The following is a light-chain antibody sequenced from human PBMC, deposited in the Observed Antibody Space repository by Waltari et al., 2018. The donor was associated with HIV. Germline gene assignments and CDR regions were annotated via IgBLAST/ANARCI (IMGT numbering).Light chain of an antibody. Sequence: SSEFTLPPSVSVSPGETATITSSRDQSGEKFTCWYQQKPGQSPVLVMYQDSKRPSGIPERFSGSNSGNTATLTISGTQAMDEADYYCQAWGTSAPLVFGTGTKVTVL. CDR2: QDS. J-gene: IGLJ1*01. CDR3: QAWGTSAPLV. V-gene: IGLV3-1*01. CDR1: QSGEKF.